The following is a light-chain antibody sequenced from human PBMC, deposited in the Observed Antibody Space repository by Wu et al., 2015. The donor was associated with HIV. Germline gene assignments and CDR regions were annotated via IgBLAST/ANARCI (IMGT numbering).Light chain of an antibody. V-gene: IGKV3D-20*01. Sequence: EIVLTQSPATLSLSPGERATLSCGASQSVTNSYLAWYQQKPGLAPRLVIYGASTRATGIPDRFSGSGSGTDFTLIISRLEPEDFAVYYCQQYANSPTFGRGTKVEIK. CDR1: QSVTNSY. J-gene: IGKJ4*01. CDR2: GAS. CDR3: QQYANSPT.